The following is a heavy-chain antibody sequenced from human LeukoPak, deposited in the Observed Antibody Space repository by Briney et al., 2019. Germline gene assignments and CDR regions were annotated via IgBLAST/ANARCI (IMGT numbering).Heavy chain of an antibody. V-gene: IGHV3-23*01. CDR1: GFTFGSYG. CDR3: AIMHGYYDGSGYWVQ. CDR2: ITPNADRT. J-gene: IGHJ1*01. Sequence: GGSLRLSCAASGFTFGSYGMSWVRQAPGKGLEWVSFITPNADRTSYADSVEGRFTISRDNARNTLYMQMNSLRDEDTAVYYCAIMHGYYDGSGYWVQWGQGTLVTVS. D-gene: IGHD3-22*01.